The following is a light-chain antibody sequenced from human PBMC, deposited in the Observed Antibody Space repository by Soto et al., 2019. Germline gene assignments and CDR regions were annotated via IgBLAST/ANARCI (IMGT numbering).Light chain of an antibody. CDR3: QQDYNLPYT. CDR1: QSVSSSY. J-gene: IGKJ2*01. Sequence: PGERVTLSCRASQSVSSSYLTWYQQKPGQAPRLLIYGASTRATSIPARFSGSGSGTDFTLTISSLQPEDFAVYYCQQDYNLPYTFDQGTKLEIK. V-gene: IGKV3D-7*01. CDR2: GAS.